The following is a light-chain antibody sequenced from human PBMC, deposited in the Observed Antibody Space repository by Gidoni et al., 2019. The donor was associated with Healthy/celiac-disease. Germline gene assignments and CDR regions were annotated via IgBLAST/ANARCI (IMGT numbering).Light chain of an antibody. V-gene: IGKV3-15*01. Sequence: EIVMTQSPATLSVSPGERATLSCRASQSVSNYLAWYQQKPGQAPRLLIYGASTRAPGIPARFSGSGSGTEFTLTINSLQSEDFAVYYCQQYNNWPAWTFGQGTKVEIK. CDR2: GAS. CDR1: QSVSNY. CDR3: QQYNNWPAWT. J-gene: IGKJ1*01.